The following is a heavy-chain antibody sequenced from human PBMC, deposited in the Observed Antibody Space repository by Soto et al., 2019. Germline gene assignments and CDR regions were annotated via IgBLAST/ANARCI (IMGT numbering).Heavy chain of an antibody. D-gene: IGHD5-18*01. V-gene: IGHV1-18*01. Sequence: ASLNLSCTASGYTFPIPAIPCERQAPGQGREWMGLISAYNRNTTYAQKLQGRVTMTTETSTRKAYMELRSLRSEDTAVYYCGRDLPPRGYSFGSYFDYGGQGTQVPV. CDR3: GRDLPPRGYSFGSYFDY. CDR2: ISAYNRNT. J-gene: IGHJ4*02. CDR1: GYTFPIPA.